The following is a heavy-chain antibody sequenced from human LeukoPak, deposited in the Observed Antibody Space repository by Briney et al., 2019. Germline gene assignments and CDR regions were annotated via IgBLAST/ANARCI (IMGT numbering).Heavy chain of an antibody. D-gene: IGHD3-22*01. J-gene: IGHJ4*02. Sequence: GGSLRLSCAASGFTFDDYAMHWVRQAPGKGLEWVSGISWNSGSIGYADSVKGRFTISRDNAKNSLYLQMNSLRAEDTALYYCVCYYDSSGYVRAPGWGQGTLVTVSS. CDR3: VCYYDSSGYVRAPG. CDR2: ISWNSGSI. V-gene: IGHV3-9*01. CDR1: GFTFDDYA.